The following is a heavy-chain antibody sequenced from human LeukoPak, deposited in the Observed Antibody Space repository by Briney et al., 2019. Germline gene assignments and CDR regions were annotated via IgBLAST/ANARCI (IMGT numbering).Heavy chain of an antibody. V-gene: IGHV3-53*01. CDR2: IYSGGST. D-gene: IGHD3-22*01. J-gene: IGHJ4*02. CDR1: GFTVSSNY. Sequence: GGSLRLSCAASGFTVSSNYMSWVRQAPGKGLEWVSVIYSGGSTYYADSVKGRFTISRDNSKNTLYLQMNSLRAEDTAVYYCARGEFEGLYYYDTPEGYWGQGTLVTVSS. CDR3: ARGEFEGLYYYDTPEGY.